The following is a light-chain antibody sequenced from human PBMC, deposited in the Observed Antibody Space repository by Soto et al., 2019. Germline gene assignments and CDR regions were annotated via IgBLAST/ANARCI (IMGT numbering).Light chain of an antibody. CDR3: QSYDSSLSVVV. CDR2: GNS. V-gene: IGLV1-40*01. J-gene: IGLJ2*01. Sequence: QSVLTQPPSVSGAPGQRVTISCTGSSSNIGAGYDVHWYQQLPGTAPKLLIYGNSNRPSGVPDRFSGSKSGTSASLAITGLQAEHEPDYYCQSYDSSLSVVVFAGGTKLTVL. CDR1: SSNIGAGYD.